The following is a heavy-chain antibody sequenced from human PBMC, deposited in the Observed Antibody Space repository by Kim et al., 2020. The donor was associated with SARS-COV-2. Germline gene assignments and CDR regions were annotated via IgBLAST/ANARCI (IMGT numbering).Heavy chain of an antibody. Sequence: GGSLRLSCAASGFTFSEYWMHWVRQAPGKGLVWVSRIISDGRSTSYADSVKGRFTISRDNSKNTLYLQMNSLRAEDTAVYYCASGLTPGQYWGQGTLVTV. CDR3: ASGLTPGQY. CDR1: GFTFSEYW. V-gene: IGHV3-74*01. D-gene: IGHD2-15*01. J-gene: IGHJ4*02. CDR2: IISDGRST.